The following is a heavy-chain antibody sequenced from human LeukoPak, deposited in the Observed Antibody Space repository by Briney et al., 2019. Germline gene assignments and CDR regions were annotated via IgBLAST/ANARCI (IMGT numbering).Heavy chain of an antibody. Sequence: PGGSLRLSCAASGFTFSSYAMHWVRQAPGKGLEWVAVISYDGSNKYYADSVKGRFTISRDNSKNTLYLQMNSLRAEDTAVYYCARERWSRSQYYDILTGYYPVNWFDPWGQGTLVTVSS. CDR3: ARERWSRSQYYDILTGYYPVNWFDP. D-gene: IGHD3-9*01. CDR2: ISYDGSNK. J-gene: IGHJ5*02. CDR1: GFTFSSYA. V-gene: IGHV3-30-3*01.